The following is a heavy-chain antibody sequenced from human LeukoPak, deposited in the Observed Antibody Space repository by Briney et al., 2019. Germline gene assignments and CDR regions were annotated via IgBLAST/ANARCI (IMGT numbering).Heavy chain of an antibody. Sequence: GGSLRLSCAASGFTFSRYWIHWVRQAPGKGLEWVSRINPDGSTTTYADSVKGRFTISRDDAKNSLFLQMNSLRAEDTAVYYCARRVPNEVITDYFDYWGPGTLVTVSS. J-gene: IGHJ4*02. V-gene: IGHV3-74*01. CDR2: INPDGSTT. D-gene: IGHD3-16*01. CDR3: ARRVPNEVITDYFDY. CDR1: GFTFSRYW.